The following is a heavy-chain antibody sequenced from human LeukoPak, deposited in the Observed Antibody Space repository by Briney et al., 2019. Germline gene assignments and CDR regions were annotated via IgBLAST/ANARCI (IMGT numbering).Heavy chain of an antibody. D-gene: IGHD1-14*01. CDR1: GGSISSYY. CDR3: AREPYHSIDY. V-gene: IGHV4-59*01. Sequence: SETLSLTCTVSGGSISSYYWSWIRQPPGKGLEWIGYIYYSGSTNYNPSLKSRVTISVDTSKNQFSLKLSSVTAADTAVYYCAREPYHSIDYWGQGTLVTVSS. J-gene: IGHJ4*02. CDR2: IYYSGST.